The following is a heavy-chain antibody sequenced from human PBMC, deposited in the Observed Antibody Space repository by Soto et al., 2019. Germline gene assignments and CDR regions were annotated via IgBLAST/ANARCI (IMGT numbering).Heavy chain of an antibody. CDR3: VRGGSCTNGVCSVFDY. J-gene: IGHJ4*02. D-gene: IGHD2-8*01. CDR1: GGSVSSVGYY. CDR2: ITYSGNT. Sequence: SETLSLTGTVSGGSVSSVGYYWSWIRQHPGKGLEWIGYITYSGNTYYNPSLESRVTMSADTSKNQFSPKLSSVTAADTAVYFCVRGGSCTNGVCSVFDYWGQGTLVTVSS. V-gene: IGHV4-31*03.